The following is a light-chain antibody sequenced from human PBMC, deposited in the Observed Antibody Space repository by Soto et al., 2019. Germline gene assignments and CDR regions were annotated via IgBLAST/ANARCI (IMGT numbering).Light chain of an antibody. V-gene: IGLV2-8*01. CDR2: EVS. J-gene: IGLJ2*01. CDR3: QSYDRSLSSPI. Sequence: QSVLTQPPSASGSPGQSVTISCTGTSSDVGLYNYVSWYQQHPGKAPKVIIFEVSQRPSGVPYRFSGSKSGNTASLTVSGLQAEDEADYYCQSYDRSLSSPIFGGGTKLTVL. CDR1: SSDVGLYNY.